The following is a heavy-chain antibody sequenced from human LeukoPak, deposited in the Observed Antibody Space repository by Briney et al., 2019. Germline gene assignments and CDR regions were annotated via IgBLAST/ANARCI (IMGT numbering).Heavy chain of an antibody. CDR3: AKGDY. V-gene: IGHV3-30*02. CDR2: IRHDVNNKKRAKGSNE. J-gene: IGHJ4*02. CDR1: GFAFSTDD. Sequence: GGSLRLSCAASGFAFSTDDMHWVRQAPGEGLGWGAFIRHDVNNKKRAKGSNEYYADSVKGRFAISRDNSRNTLYLQMNSLRADDTAVYYCAKGDYWGQGTLVTVSS.